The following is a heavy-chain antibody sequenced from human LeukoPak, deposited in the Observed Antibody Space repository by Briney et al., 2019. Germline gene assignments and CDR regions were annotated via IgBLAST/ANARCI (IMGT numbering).Heavy chain of an antibody. D-gene: IGHD3-10*01. J-gene: IGHJ4*02. CDR1: GGSISSSSYY. V-gene: IGHV4-39*07. CDR2: IYYSGST. CDR3: ARDRYYGSGSPRGDY. Sequence: SETLSLTCTVSGGSISSSSYYWGWIRQPPGKGLEWIGSIYYSGSTYYNPSLKSRVTISVDTSKNQFSLKLSSVTAADTAVYYCARDRYYGSGSPRGDYWGQGTLVTVSS.